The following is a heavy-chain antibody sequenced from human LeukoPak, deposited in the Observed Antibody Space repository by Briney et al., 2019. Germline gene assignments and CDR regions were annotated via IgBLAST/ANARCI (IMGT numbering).Heavy chain of an antibody. Sequence: GGSLRLSCAASGFTFSSYSMDWVRQAPGKGLEWVSVISGSAHKIRYADSVKGRFTISRDNSENIVYLQMKNLRVEDTAVYYCAGRPTGYSSGYIHWGQGTLVTVSS. J-gene: IGHJ4*02. CDR3: AGRPTGYSSGYIH. CDR1: GFTFSSYS. D-gene: IGHD5-18*01. CDR2: ISGSAHKI. V-gene: IGHV3-23*01.